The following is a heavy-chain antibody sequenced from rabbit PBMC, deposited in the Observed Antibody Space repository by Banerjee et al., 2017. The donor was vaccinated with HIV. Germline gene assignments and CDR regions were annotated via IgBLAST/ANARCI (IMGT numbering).Heavy chain of an antibody. CDR2: IDPVFGGT. D-gene: IGHD2-1*01. Sequence: QEQLVESGGGLVQPGGSLKLSCKASGFDFSSYGVSWVRQAPGKGLEWIGYIDPVFGGTNYASWVNGRFTISSHNAQNTLYLQLNSLTAADTATYFCARDLSYDDYGNFDLWGQGTLVTVS. CDR1: GFDFSSYG. J-gene: IGHJ4*01. CDR3: ARDLSYDDYGNFDL. V-gene: IGHV1S47*01.